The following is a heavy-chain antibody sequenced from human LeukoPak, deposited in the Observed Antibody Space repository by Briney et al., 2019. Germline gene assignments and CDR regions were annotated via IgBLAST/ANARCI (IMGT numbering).Heavy chain of an antibody. Sequence: ASVKVSCKPSGSTFPNYVIIWVRQAPGQRPEWMGWIKVGNGDTKYSHHFQGRVTITRDTSASTAYMEMSSLTSEDTALYYCARDDCGDTCYPGGYWGQGTLVTVSS. CDR3: ARDDCGDTCYPGGY. CDR2: IKVGNGDT. CDR1: GSTFPNYV. J-gene: IGHJ4*02. D-gene: IGHD2-21*01. V-gene: IGHV1-3*01.